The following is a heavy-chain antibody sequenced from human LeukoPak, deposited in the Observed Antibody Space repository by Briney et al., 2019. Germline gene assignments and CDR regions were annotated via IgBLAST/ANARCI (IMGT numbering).Heavy chain of an antibody. Sequence: PGGSLRLSCAASGFTVSSNYMSWVRQAPGKGLEWVSVIYSGGSTYYADSVKGRFTISRDNSKNTLYLQMNSLRAEDTAVYYCAKDPPTYYYDSSGYGAFDIWGQGTMVTVSS. J-gene: IGHJ3*02. CDR3: AKDPPTYYYDSSGYGAFDI. CDR1: GFTVSSNY. CDR2: IYSGGST. D-gene: IGHD3-22*01. V-gene: IGHV3-66*01.